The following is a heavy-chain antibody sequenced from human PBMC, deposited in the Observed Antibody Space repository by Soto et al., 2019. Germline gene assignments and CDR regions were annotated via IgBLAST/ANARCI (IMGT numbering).Heavy chain of an antibody. J-gene: IGHJ5*02. CDR3: AREGYCSGGSCRNWFDP. CDR1: GGSFSGYY. V-gene: IGHV4-34*01. D-gene: IGHD2-15*01. CDR2: INHSGST. Sequence: SETLSLTCAVYGGSFSGYYWSWIRQPPGKGLEWIGEINHSGSTNYNPSLKSRVTISVDTSKNQFSLKLSSVTAADTAVYYCAREGYCSGGSCRNWFDPWGQGTLVTVSS.